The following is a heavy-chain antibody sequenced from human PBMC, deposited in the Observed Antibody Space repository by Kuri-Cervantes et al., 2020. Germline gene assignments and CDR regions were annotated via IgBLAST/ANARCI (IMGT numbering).Heavy chain of an antibody. D-gene: IGHD3-10*01. CDR2: INHSGST. CDR3: ARCVLLRFRESLVEWFDP. Sequence: SEPLSLSTAAYDGSFSGYNCCWIRQPPGKGLEWIGEINHSGSTNYKQSLKSRVTISVDTSKSQFSLNLSSVTAADTAVYYCARCVLLRFRESLVEWFDPWGQGTLVTVSS. J-gene: IGHJ5*02. V-gene: IGHV4-34*01. CDR1: DGSFSGYN.